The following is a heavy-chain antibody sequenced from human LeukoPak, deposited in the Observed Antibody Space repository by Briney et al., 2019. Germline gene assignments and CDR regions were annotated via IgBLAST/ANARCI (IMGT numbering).Heavy chain of an antibody. J-gene: IGHJ3*02. V-gene: IGHV3-9*03. Sequence: SLRLSCAASGFTFDDYAMHWVRQAPGKGLEWVSGISWNSGSIGYADSVKGRFTISRDNAKNSLYLQMNSLRAEDMALYYCAKDGGTTGAFDIWGQGIMVTVSS. CDR2: ISWNSGSI. CDR3: AKDGGTTGAFDI. CDR1: GFTFDDYA. D-gene: IGHD1-14*01.